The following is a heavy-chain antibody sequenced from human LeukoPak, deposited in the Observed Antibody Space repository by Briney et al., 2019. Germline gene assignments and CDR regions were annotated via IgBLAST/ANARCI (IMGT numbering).Heavy chain of an antibody. Sequence: PGGSLRLSCAASGFTFSDYYMNWIRQAPGKGLEWVSYISSSSSYTNYADSVKGRFTISRDNAKNTLYLQMNSLRAEDTAVYYCARESVFYGSGTYYNLRDAFDIWGQGTMVTVSS. D-gene: IGHD3-10*01. CDR3: ARESVFYGSGTYYNLRDAFDI. J-gene: IGHJ3*02. CDR2: ISSSSSYT. CDR1: GFTFSDYY. V-gene: IGHV3-11*06.